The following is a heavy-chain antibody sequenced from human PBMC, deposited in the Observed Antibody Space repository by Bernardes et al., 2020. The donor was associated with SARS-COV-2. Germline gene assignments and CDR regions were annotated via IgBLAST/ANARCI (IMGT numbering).Heavy chain of an antibody. Sequence: GGSLRLSCAASGFTCSSYAMSWVRQAPGKGLEWVSAISGSGGSTYYADSVKGRFTISRDNSKNTLYLQMNSLRAEDTAVYYCAKGHCSGGSCYSLYYYYYMDVWGKGTTVTVSS. CDR3: AKGHCSGGSCYSLYYYYYMDV. J-gene: IGHJ6*03. CDR1: GFTCSSYA. D-gene: IGHD2-15*01. CDR2: ISGSGGST. V-gene: IGHV3-23*01.